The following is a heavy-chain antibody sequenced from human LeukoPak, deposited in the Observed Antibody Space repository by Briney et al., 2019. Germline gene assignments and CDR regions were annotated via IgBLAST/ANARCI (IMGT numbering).Heavy chain of an antibody. J-gene: IGHJ4*02. CDR3: AKAEWLSNSLFDY. V-gene: IGHV3-23*01. CDR2: ITDSGRDT. D-gene: IGHD3-3*01. CDR1: GFAFSTYA. Sequence: GGSLRLSCAASGFAFSTYAMNWVRQAPGKRLEWVSSITDSGRDTYYAGSVKGRITISRDNSRNTLYLQMNSLRAEDTAVYYCAKAEWLSNSLFDYWGQGTLVTVSS.